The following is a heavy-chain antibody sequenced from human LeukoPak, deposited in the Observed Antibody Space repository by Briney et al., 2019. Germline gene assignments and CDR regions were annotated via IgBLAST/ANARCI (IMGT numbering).Heavy chain of an antibody. CDR2: ISGSGGST. D-gene: IGHD3-16*01. J-gene: IGHJ4*02. CDR1: GFTFSSYA. CDR3: AKEDSGSYDYVWGSLPPHTLDY. V-gene: IGHV3-23*01. Sequence: PGGSLRLSCAASGFTFSSYAMSWVRQAPGKGLEWVSAISGSGGSTYYADSVKGRFTISRDNSKNTLYLQMNSLRAEDTAVYYCAKEDSGSYDYVWGSLPPHTLDYWGQGTLVTVSS.